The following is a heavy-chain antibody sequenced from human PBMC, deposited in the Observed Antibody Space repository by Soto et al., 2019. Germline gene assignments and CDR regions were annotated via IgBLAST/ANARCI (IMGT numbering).Heavy chain of an antibody. J-gene: IGHJ5*02. Sequence: SVKVSFRASCYTFTSYGISWVRQAPGQGLEWMGWISAYNGNTNYAQKLQGRVTMTTDTSTSTAYMELRSLRSDDTAVYYCARVSANLEWLLRSINWFDPWGQGTLVTVS. CDR1: CYTFTSYG. CDR3: ARVSANLEWLLRSINWFDP. D-gene: IGHD3-3*01. CDR2: ISAYNGNT. V-gene: IGHV1-18*04.